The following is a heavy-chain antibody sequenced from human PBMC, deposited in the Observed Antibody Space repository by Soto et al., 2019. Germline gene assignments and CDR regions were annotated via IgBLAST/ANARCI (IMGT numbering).Heavy chain of an antibody. Sequence: QITLKESGPTLVKPTQTLTLTCTFSGFSLTTNGVGVGWIRQPPGKALEWLALIYWDGAKRYSPSLRSRLTITKDTSKNQVVRTGTNLDPVDTATDYCARRTTPWGVAVATYDYWGQGTLVTVSS. J-gene: IGHJ4*02. D-gene: IGHD6-19*01. CDR2: IYWDGAK. CDR1: GFSLTTNGVG. V-gene: IGHV2-5*02. CDR3: ARRTTPWGVAVATYDY.